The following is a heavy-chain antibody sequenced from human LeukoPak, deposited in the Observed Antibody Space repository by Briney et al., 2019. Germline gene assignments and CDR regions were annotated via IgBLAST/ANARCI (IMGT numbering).Heavy chain of an antibody. CDR2: IYTSGST. J-gene: IGHJ5*02. Sequence: PSETLSLTCTVSGGSISSYYWSWIRQPAGKGLEWIGRIYTSGSTNYNPSLKSRVTMSVDTSKNQFSLKLSSVTAADTAVYYCARSGITMVRGVPLLDNWFDPWGQGTLVTVSS. CDR3: ARSGITMVRGVPLLDNWFDP. V-gene: IGHV4-4*07. D-gene: IGHD3-10*01. CDR1: GGSISSYY.